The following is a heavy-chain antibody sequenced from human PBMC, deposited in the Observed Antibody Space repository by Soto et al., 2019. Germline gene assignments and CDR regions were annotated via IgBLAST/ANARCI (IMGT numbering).Heavy chain of an antibody. J-gene: IGHJ6*02. D-gene: IGHD2-15*01. Sequence: SETLSLTCTVSGGSVSSGSYYWSWIRQPPGKGMEWIGYIYYSGSTNYNPSLKSRVTISVDTSKNQFPLKLSSVTAADTAVYYCARGDCSGGSCYSYGYYYYGMDVWGQGTTVTVSS. V-gene: IGHV4-61*01. CDR2: IYYSGST. CDR1: GGSVSSGSYY. CDR3: ARGDCSGGSCYSYGYYYYGMDV.